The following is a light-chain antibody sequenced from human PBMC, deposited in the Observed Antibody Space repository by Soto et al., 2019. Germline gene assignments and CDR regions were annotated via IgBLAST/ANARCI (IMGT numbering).Light chain of an antibody. J-gene: IGKJ3*01. V-gene: IGKV3-15*01. Sequence: EIVMTQSPATLSVSPGERATLSCRASQSVSSYLAWYQQKPGQAPRLLIYGASTRATGIPARFSGSGSGTEFTLTISSLQSEDFAVYYCQEYDTWPWGPFTFGPGTKVDAK. CDR1: QSVSSY. CDR3: QEYDTWPWGPFT. CDR2: GAS.